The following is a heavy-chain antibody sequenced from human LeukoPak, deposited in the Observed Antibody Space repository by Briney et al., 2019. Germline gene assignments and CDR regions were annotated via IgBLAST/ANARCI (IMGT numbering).Heavy chain of an antibody. Sequence: SETLSLTCSVSDGSINSGSFYWAWIRQPPGKGLEWIGSVYYSGSTYYNPSLKSRVTISIDMSKNEFSLKLSSVTAADAAVYYCARDYCSSTTCYDSYYYGMDVWGQGTTVTVSS. D-gene: IGHD2-2*01. CDR1: DGSINSGSFY. J-gene: IGHJ6*02. V-gene: IGHV4-39*07. CDR3: ARDYCSSTTCYDSYYYGMDV. CDR2: VYYSGST.